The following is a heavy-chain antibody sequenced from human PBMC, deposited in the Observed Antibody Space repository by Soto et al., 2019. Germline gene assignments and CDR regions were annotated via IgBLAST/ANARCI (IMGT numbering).Heavy chain of an antibody. CDR1: GFTFSDFY. J-gene: IGHJ4*02. Sequence: GGSLRLSCAASGFTFSDFYMSWIRQAPGKGLEWVSYISSSGSAIYYADSVKGRFTISRDNAKNSLYLQMNSLRAEDTAVYYCARDRYGDKAFDYWGQGTLVTVSS. CDR3: ARDRYGDKAFDY. D-gene: IGHD4-17*01. V-gene: IGHV3-11*01. CDR2: ISSSGSAI.